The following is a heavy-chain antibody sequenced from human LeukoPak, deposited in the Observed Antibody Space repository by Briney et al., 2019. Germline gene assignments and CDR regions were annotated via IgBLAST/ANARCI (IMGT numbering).Heavy chain of an antibody. CDR2: IYYSGST. J-gene: IGHJ6*02. CDR3: ASPSGSSWYRIDYYGMDV. D-gene: IGHD6-13*01. V-gene: IGHV4-39*01. Sequence: SETLSLTCAVSGGSISSSSYYWGWIRQPPGKGLEWIGSIYYSGSTYYNPSLKSRVTISVDTSKNQFSLKLSSVTAADTAVYYCASPSGSSWYRIDYYGMDVWGQGTTVTVSS. CDR1: GGSISSSSYY.